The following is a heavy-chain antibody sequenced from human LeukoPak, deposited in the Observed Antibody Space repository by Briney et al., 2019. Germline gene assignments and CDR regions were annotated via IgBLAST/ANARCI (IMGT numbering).Heavy chain of an antibody. V-gene: IGHV3-23*01. Sequence: PGGSLTLSCAVSGVSFSDYAMNWVRLAPGTGLQWVSSISGSGGSTYYADSVKGRFSISRDNSKNTLSLQMNSLRAEDTALYCCVKGGQRYDFWRFDYWGQGTVVTVSS. CDR2: ISGSGGST. CDR1: GVSFSDYA. CDR3: VKGGQRYDFWRFDY. J-gene: IGHJ4*02. D-gene: IGHD3-3*01.